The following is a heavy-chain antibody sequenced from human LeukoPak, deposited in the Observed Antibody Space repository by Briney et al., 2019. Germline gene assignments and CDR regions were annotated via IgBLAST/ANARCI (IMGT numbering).Heavy chain of an antibody. V-gene: IGHV3-30*02. CDR2: IRYDGRNK. D-gene: IGHD4-17*01. J-gene: IGHJ3*02. CDR3: ARSHYGDYDAFDI. CDR1: GFTFSSYA. Sequence: PGGSLRLSCAASGFTFSSYAMHWVRQAPGKGLEWVAFIRYDGRNKYYADSVKGRFTISRDNSKNTLYLQMNSLRPEDTAVYYCARSHYGDYDAFDIWGQGTMVTVSS.